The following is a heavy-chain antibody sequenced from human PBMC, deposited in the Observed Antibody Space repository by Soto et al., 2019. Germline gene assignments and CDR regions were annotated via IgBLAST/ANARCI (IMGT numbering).Heavy chain of an antibody. D-gene: IGHD4-17*01. Sequence: PGGSLRLSCAASGFTFSSYSMNWVRQAPGKGLEWVSSISSSSSYIYYADSVKGRFTISRDNAKNSLYLQMNSLRAEDTAVYYCARDLSFPTTVTYDFDYWGQGTLVTVSS. CDR1: GFTFSSYS. V-gene: IGHV3-21*01. CDR3: ARDLSFPTTVTYDFDY. CDR2: ISSSSSYI. J-gene: IGHJ4*02.